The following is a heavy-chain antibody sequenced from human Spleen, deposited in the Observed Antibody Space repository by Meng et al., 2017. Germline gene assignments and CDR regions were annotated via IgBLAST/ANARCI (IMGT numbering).Heavy chain of an antibody. D-gene: IGHD4-11*01. Sequence: KVSCKASGYTFTSYGISWVRQMPGKGLEWMGIIYPGDSDTRYSPSFQGQVTISRDNSKNTLYLQMNNLRAEDTAVYYCAKLLTTITTHWADDAFDIWGQGTMVTVSS. CDR2: IYPGDSDT. CDR3: AKLLTTITTHWADDAFDI. J-gene: IGHJ3*02. CDR1: GYTFTSYG. V-gene: IGHV5-51*01.